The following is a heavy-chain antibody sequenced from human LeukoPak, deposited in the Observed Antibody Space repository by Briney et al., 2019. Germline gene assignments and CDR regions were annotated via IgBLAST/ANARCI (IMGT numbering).Heavy chain of an antibody. CDR2: IYHSGST. V-gene: IGHV4-59*12. CDR3: ARDRLGYGYFDY. CDR1: GGSISSYY. D-gene: IGHD5-18*01. J-gene: IGHJ4*02. Sequence: SETLSLTCTVSGGSISSYYWSWIRQPPGKGLEWIGYIYHSGSTYYNPSLKSRVTISVDRSKNQFSLKLSSVTAADTAVYYCARDRLGYGYFDYWGQGTLVTVSS.